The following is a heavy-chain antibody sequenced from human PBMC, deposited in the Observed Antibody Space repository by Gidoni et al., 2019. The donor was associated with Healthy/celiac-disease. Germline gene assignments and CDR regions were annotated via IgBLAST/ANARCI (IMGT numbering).Heavy chain of an antibody. V-gene: IGHV1-69*10. D-gene: IGHD2-2*01. CDR1: GGTFSSYA. CDR2: IIPRLGIA. CDR3: ARGYCSSTSCYLWGFDP. J-gene: IGHJ5*02. Sequence: QVPLVQSGAEVKKPGSSVKVSCTASGGTFSSYAISWVRQAPGQGLAWMGGIIPRLGIANYAQKFQGRVTITADKSTSTAYMELSSLRSEDTAVYYCARGYCSSTSCYLWGFDPWGQGTLVTVSS.